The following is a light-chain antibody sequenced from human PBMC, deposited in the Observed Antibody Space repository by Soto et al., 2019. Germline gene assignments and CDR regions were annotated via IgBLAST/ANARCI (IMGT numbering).Light chain of an antibody. CDR3: QKYGSSLLT. V-gene: IGKV3-20*01. CDR2: GAS. CDR1: QSVSSSY. J-gene: IGKJ3*01. Sequence: EIVLTQSPGTLSLSPGERATLSCRASQSVSSSYLAWYQQKPGQAPRLLIYGASSRATGIPDRFSGSGSGTDFTHAISRLETEDFAVYYCQKYGSSLLTFGPGTRVDI.